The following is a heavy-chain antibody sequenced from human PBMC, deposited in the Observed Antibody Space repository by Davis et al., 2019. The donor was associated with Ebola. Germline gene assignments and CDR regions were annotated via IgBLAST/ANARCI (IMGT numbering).Heavy chain of an antibody. CDR3: AGSYVDTRLDY. Sequence: PGGSLRLSCAASGFTFSSYWMHWVRQAPGKGLEWISNIVGSGDTANYADSVKGRLTISRDKSKNTVYLQMNYLRAEDTAIYYCAGSYVDTRLDYWGQGTLVTVSS. J-gene: IGHJ4*02. D-gene: IGHD5-18*01. CDR1: GFTFSSYW. CDR2: IVGSGDTA. V-gene: IGHV3-23*01.